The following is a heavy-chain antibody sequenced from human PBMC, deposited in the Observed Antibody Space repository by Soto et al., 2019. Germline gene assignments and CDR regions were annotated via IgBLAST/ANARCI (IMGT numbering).Heavy chain of an antibody. Sequence: QVQLVQSGAEVKKPGASVKVSCKASGYTFTGYYMHWVRQAPGQGLEWMGWINPNSGGTNYAQKFQGRVTMTRDTSISTAYMELSRLRSDDTAVYYCARDAVGGPGKDRYYYGMDVWGQGTTVTVSS. CDR1: GYTFTGYY. J-gene: IGHJ6*02. CDR2: INPNSGGT. D-gene: IGHD3-16*01. V-gene: IGHV1-2*02. CDR3: ARDAVGGPGKDRYYYGMDV.